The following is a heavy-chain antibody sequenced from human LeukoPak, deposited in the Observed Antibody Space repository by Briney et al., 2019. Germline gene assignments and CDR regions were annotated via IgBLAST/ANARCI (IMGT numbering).Heavy chain of an antibody. Sequence: SETLSLTCTVSGYSISSGYYWGWIRQPPGKELEWIGSIYHSGSTYYNPSLKSRVTISVDTSKNQFSLKLSSVTAADTAVYYCAREPRITYYYDSSGYPGAFDIWGQGTMVTVSS. CDR3: AREPRITYYYDSSGYPGAFDI. CDR2: IYHSGST. V-gene: IGHV4-38-2*02. D-gene: IGHD3-22*01. CDR1: GYSISSGYY. J-gene: IGHJ3*02.